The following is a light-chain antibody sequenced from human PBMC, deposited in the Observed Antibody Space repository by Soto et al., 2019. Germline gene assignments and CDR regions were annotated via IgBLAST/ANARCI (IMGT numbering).Light chain of an antibody. V-gene: IGKV3-15*01. CDR2: YAS. J-gene: IGKJ4*01. CDR1: QSVINN. CDR3: QQFHRWPVT. Sequence: EIVMTQSPATLSVSPGERVTLSCRASQSVINNLAWYQHKPGQAPRLLISYASTGATVIPARFTVSGYGTDFPLTINGRQFEVFVIYYCQQFHRWPVTFGGGAKVEI.